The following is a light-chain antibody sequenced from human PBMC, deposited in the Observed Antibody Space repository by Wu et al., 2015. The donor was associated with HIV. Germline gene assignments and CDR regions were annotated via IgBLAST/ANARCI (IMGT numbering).Light chain of an antibody. CDR3: QQYDSSPPWT. CDR1: QSISANY. CDR2: CVS. J-gene: IGKJ1*01. Sequence: EIVLTQTPGTLPLSPGERATLSCRASQSISANYLAWYQQKPGQAPRLLIFCVSNRASGIPARFSGSGSGTDFTLTISRLEPEDFAVYYCQQYDSSPPWTFGRRTE. V-gene: IGKV3-20*01.